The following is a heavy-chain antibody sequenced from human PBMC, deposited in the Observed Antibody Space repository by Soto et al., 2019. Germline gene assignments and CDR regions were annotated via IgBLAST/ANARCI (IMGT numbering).Heavy chain of an antibody. D-gene: IGHD3-10*01. CDR1: GGSISSYY. J-gene: IGHJ4*02. CDR2: IYYTGST. CDR3: ARQNYGSGSTYFDY. Sequence: SETLSLTCPVSGGSISSYYWSWIRQPPGKGLEWIGYIYYTGSTNYNPSLKGRVTISVDTSKNQFSLKVNSMTAADTAVYYCARQNYGSGSTYFDYWGQGTLVTVSS. V-gene: IGHV4-59*08.